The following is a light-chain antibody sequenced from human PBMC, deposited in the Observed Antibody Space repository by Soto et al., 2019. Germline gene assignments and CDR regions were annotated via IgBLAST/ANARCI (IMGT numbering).Light chain of an antibody. CDR1: SSNIGNNY. CDR2: DNN. J-gene: IGLJ2*01. V-gene: IGLV1-51*01. CDR3: ATWDSSLSAGV. Sequence: QSVFTQPPSVSPAPGQKVPISCSGSSSNIGNNYVSWYQQLPGTAPKHLIYDNNEQTSGIPDRFSGSKSGTSATLGITGLQTGDEADYYCATWDSSLSAGVFGGGTKLTVL.